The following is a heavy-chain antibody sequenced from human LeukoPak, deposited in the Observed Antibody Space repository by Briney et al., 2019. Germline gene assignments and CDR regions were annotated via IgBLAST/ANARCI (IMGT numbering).Heavy chain of an antibody. CDR1: GGSFSGYY. CDR3: ARGPFTIFGVATGYYYGMDV. J-gene: IGHJ6*02. CDR2: INHSGST. Sequence: SETLSLTYAVYGGSFSGYYWSWIRQPPGKGLEWIGEINHSGSTNYNPSLKSRVTISVDTSKNQFSLKLSSVTAADTAVYYCARGPFTIFGVATGYYYGMDVWGQGTTVTVSS. V-gene: IGHV4-34*01. D-gene: IGHD3-3*01.